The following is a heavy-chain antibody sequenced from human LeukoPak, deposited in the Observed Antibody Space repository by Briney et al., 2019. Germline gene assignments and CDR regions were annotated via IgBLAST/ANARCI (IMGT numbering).Heavy chain of an antibody. CDR2: ISGSGGST. D-gene: IGHD3-10*01. Sequence: GGSLRLSCAASGFTFSSYAMSWVRQAPGKGLEWVSAISGSGGSTYYADSVKGRFTISRDNSKNTLYLQMNSLRAEDTAVYYCARKDYYGSGSYTQCYFDYWGQGTLVTVSS. V-gene: IGHV3-23*01. J-gene: IGHJ4*02. CDR1: GFTFSSYA. CDR3: ARKDYYGSGSYTQCYFDY.